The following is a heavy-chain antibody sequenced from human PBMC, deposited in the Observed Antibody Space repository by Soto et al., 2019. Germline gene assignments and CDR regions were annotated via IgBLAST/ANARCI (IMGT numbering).Heavy chain of an antibody. CDR3: TKEKSVMYSGYDAFDI. CDR1: GFTFSSYE. V-gene: IGHV3-48*03. J-gene: IGHJ3*02. Sequence: GESLKISCAASGFTFSSYEMDWVRQAPGKGLEWVAYISSSGTILYGESVKGRFTISRDNADNSLYLQMNSLTAEDTAVYYCTKEKSVMYSGYDAFDIWGRGTMVTVSS. CDR2: ISSSGTI. D-gene: IGHD5-12*01.